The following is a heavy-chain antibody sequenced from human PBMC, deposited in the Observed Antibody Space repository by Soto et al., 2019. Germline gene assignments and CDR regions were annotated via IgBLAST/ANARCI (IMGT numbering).Heavy chain of an antibody. V-gene: IGHV3-33*01. CDR3: ARDLVGYSSCWYEDY. J-gene: IGHJ4*02. Sequence: QVQLVESGGGVVQPGRSLRLSCAASGFTFSSYGMHWVRQAPGKGLEWVAVIWYDGSNKYSADSVKGRFTISRDNSKNTLYLQMNSLRAEDTAVYYCARDLVGYSSCWYEDYWGQGTLVTVSS. CDR1: GFTFSSYG. D-gene: IGHD6-19*01. CDR2: IWYDGSNK.